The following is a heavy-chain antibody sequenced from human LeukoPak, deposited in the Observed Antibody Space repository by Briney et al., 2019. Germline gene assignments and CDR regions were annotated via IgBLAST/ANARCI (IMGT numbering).Heavy chain of an antibody. V-gene: IGHV3-23*01. J-gene: IGHJ4*02. D-gene: IGHD3-3*01. CDR2: ISGSGGST. CDR1: GFTFSSYA. Sequence: GGSLRLSCAASGFTFSSYAMSWVRQAPGKGLEWVSAISGSGGSTYYADSVKGRFTISRDNSKNTLYLQMNSLRAEDTAVYYCAKVSGFWSGYYTRYFDYWGQGTLVTVSS. CDR3: AKVSGFWSGYYTRYFDY.